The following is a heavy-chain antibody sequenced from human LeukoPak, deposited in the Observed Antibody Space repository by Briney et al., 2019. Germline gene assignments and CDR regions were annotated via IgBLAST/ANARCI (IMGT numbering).Heavy chain of an antibody. CDR3: ARVVHCYYYMDV. J-gene: IGHJ6*03. V-gene: IGHV1-2*02. CDR2: INPNSGGT. Sequence: ASVKVSCKASGYTFTGYYMHWVRQAPGRGLEWMGWINPNSGGTNYAQKFQGRVTMTRDTSISTAYMELSRLRSDDTAVYYCARVVHCYYYMDVWGKGTTVTVSS. CDR1: GYTFTGYY.